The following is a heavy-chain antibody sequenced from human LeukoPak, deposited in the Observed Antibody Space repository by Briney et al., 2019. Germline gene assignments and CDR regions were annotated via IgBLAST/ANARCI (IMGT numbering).Heavy chain of an antibody. V-gene: IGHV4-59*01. CDR2: IYYSGST. D-gene: IGHD5-12*01. CDR1: GGSISSYY. J-gene: IGHJ6*02. CDR3: ARDQRMVATNYYYGMDV. Sequence: SETLSLTCTVSGGSISSYYWSWIRQPPGKGLEWIGYIYYSGSTNYNPSLKSRVTISVDTSKNQFSLKLSSVTAADTAVYYCARDQRMVATNYYYGMDVWGQGTTVTVSS.